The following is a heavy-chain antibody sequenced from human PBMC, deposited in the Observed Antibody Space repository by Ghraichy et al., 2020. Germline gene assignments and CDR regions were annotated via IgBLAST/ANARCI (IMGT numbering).Heavy chain of an antibody. CDR3: ARVKQLERRQGRSGMDV. Sequence: SVKVSCKASGGNFRSPAISWVREAPGQGLEWMGGIIPIFGTANYAQKFQGRVTITADESTSTAYMELSSLRSEDTAVYYCARVKQLERRQGRSGMDVWGQGTTVTVSS. V-gene: IGHV1-69*13. CDR2: IIPIFGTA. D-gene: IGHD1-1*01. CDR1: GGNFRSPA. J-gene: IGHJ6*02.